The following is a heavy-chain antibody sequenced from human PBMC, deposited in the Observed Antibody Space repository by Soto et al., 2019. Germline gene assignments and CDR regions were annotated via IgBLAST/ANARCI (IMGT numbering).Heavy chain of an antibody. CDR3: ARASDYYDSSGYYFDY. J-gene: IGHJ4*02. V-gene: IGHV3-11*01. Sequence: GGSLRLSCAASGFTFSDYYMSWIRQAPGKGLEWVSYISSSGSTIYYADSVKGRFTISRDNAKNSLYLQMNSLRAEDTAVYYCARASDYYDSSGYYFDYWGQGTLVTVSS. CDR1: GFTFSDYY. CDR2: ISSSGSTI. D-gene: IGHD3-22*01.